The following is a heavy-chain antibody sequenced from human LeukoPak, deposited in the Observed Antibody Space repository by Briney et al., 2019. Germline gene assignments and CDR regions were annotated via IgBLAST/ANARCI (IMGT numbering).Heavy chain of an antibody. CDR1: GGSFSGYY. CDR3: ARLKGGVLGGSYFFYGYLRFDP. CDR2: INHSGST. J-gene: IGHJ5*02. V-gene: IGHV4-34*01. D-gene: IGHD1-26*01. Sequence: SETLSLTCAVYGGSFSGYYWSWIRQPPGKGLEWIGEINHSGSTNYNPSLKSRVTISVDTSKNQFSLRLSSVTAADTAVYYCARLKGGVLGGSYFFYGYLRFDPWGQGTLVTVSS.